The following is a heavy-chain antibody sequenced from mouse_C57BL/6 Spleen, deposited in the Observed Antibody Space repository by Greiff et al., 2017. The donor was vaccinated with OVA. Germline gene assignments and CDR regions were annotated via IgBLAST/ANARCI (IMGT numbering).Heavy chain of an antibody. Sequence: QVQLKQSGAELVKPGASVKLSCKASGYTFTSYWMHWVKQMPGQGLEWIGMIHPNSGSTNYNEKFKSKATLTVDKSSSTAYMQLSSLTSEDSAVYYCARSYYGSSYYFDYWGQGTTLTVSS. CDR3: ARSYYGSSYYFDY. CDR2: IHPNSGST. V-gene: IGHV1-64*01. J-gene: IGHJ2*01. D-gene: IGHD1-1*01. CDR1: GYTFTSYW.